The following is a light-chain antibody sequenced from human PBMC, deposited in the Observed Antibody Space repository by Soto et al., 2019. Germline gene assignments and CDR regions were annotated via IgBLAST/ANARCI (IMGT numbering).Light chain of an antibody. V-gene: IGLV2-14*01. CDR3: SSYTSSSTLV. CDR2: EVS. J-gene: IGLJ2*01. Sequence: QSALTQPASVSGSPGQSITISCTGTSSDLGGYNYVSWYQQQPGKAPKVMIYEVSNRPSGVYHRFSGSKSGNTASLTISGLQSEDEDDYYCSSYTSSSTLVFVGGTKLTVL. CDR1: SSDLGGYNY.